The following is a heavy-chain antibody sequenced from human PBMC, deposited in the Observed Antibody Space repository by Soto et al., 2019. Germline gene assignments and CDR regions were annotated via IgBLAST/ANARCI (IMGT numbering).Heavy chain of an antibody. CDR1: GGSISSYY. V-gene: IGHV4-59*01. D-gene: IGHD3-22*01. Sequence: SETLSLTCTVSGGSISSYYWSWIRQPPGKGLEWIGYIYYSGSTNYNPSLKSRVTISVDTSKNQFSLKLSSVTAADMAVYYCARLYDSSGYSIYYWGQGTLVTVSS. CDR3: ARLYDSSGYSIYY. J-gene: IGHJ4*02. CDR2: IYYSGST.